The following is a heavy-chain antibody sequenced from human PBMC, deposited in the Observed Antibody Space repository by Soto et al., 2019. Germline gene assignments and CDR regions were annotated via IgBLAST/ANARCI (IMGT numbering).Heavy chain of an antibody. CDR3: AKNRHPDGIGTFDY. CDR2: INGGGGTT. Sequence: GGSLRLSCAASGISFSGYTMNWVRQAQGKGLEWISGINGGGGTTYYADSVKGRFTISRDDSKNILYLQMNSPRAEDTAIYYGAKNRHPDGIGTFDYWGRGTLVTVSS. D-gene: IGHD1-20*01. J-gene: IGHJ4*02. CDR1: GISFSGYT. V-gene: IGHV3-23*01.